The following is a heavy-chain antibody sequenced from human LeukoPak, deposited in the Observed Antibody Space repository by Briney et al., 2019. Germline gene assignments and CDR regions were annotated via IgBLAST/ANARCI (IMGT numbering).Heavy chain of an antibody. Sequence: GGSLRLSCAASGFTFSNAWMRWVRQAPGKGLEWVGRINSKAHGGTPDYAAPVRGRFTISRDDPKNTLYLQMNSLKTEDTAVYYWATEYYDSAWFDYWGQGTLVTVSS. CDR2: INSKAHGGTP. CDR1: GFTFSNAW. CDR3: ATEYYDSAWFDY. J-gene: IGHJ5*01. D-gene: IGHD3-16*01. V-gene: IGHV3-15*01.